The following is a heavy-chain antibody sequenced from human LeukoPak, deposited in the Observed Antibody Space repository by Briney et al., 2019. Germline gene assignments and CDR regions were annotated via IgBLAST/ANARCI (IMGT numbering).Heavy chain of an antibody. J-gene: IGHJ6*03. CDR1: GGSISSYY. CDR3: ARMGYYDSSGYFWYYYYYMDV. CDR2: IYYSGST. V-gene: IGHV4-59*01. D-gene: IGHD3-22*01. Sequence: MASETLSLTCTVSGGSISSYYWSWIRQPPGKGLEWIGYIYYSGSTNYNPSLKSRVTISVDTSKNQFSLKLSSVTAADTAVYYCARMGYYDSSGYFWYYYYYMDVWGKGTTVTISS.